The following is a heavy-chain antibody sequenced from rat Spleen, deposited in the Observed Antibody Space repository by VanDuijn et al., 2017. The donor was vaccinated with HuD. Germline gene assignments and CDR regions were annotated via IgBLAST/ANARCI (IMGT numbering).Heavy chain of an antibody. D-gene: IGHD1-12*02. J-gene: IGHJ2*01. CDR1: GFTFRIYD. CDR2: ISPSGGDT. CDR3: ARSFDGSFYYYFDD. V-gene: IGHV5-25*01. Sequence: EVQLVESGGGLVQPGRSLKLSCAVSGFTFRIYDMAWLRQAPTKGLEWVASISPSGGDTFYRDSVKGRFTVSEDNTKSTLFLQMDSLRTEDTATYYCARSFDGSFYYYFDDWGQGVMVTVSS.